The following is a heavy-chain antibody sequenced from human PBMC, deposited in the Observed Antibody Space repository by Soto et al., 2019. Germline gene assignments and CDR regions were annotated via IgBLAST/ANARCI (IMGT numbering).Heavy chain of an antibody. CDR3: ARVRGGGPFDD. Sequence: QVQLQESGPGLVKPSQTLSLTCTVSGGSISSGGYYWSWIRQHPGKGLEWIGYIYYSGSTYYNPYLKSRGTISVDTSKNQCSLKLSSVTAADTAVYYCARVRGGGPFDDWGQGTLVTVSS. CDR1: GGSISSGGYY. D-gene: IGHD1-26*01. J-gene: IGHJ4*02. V-gene: IGHV4-31*03. CDR2: IYYSGST.